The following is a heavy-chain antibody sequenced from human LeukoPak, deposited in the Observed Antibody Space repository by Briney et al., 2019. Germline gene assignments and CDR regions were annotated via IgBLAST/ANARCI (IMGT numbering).Heavy chain of an antibody. CDR2: IYYSGST. D-gene: IGHD4-17*01. J-gene: IGHJ4*02. Sequence: SETLSLTCTVSGGSISNYYWSWIRQPPGKGLEWIGYIYYSGSTNYNPSLKSRVTISVDTSKNQFSLKLSSVTAADTAVYYCARGYGDYYFDHWGQGTLVTVSS. CDR1: GGSISNYY. V-gene: IGHV4-59*01. CDR3: ARGYGDYYFDH.